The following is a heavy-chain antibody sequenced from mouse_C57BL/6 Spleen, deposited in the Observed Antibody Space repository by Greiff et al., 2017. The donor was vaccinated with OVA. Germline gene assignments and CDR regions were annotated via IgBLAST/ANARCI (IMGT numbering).Heavy chain of an antibody. D-gene: IGHD4-1*01. Sequence: QVQLQQPGAELVMPGASVKLSCKASGYTFTSYWMHWVKQRPGQGLEWIGEIDPSDSYTNYNQKFKGKSTLTVDKSSSTAYMQLSSLTSEDSAVYYCARSGANWDAYWGQGTLVTVSA. CDR1: GYTFTSYW. J-gene: IGHJ3*01. V-gene: IGHV1-69*01. CDR2: IDPSDSYT. CDR3: ARSGANWDAY.